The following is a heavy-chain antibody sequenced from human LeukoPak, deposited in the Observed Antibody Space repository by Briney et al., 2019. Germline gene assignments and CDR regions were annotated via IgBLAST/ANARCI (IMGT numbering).Heavy chain of an antibody. J-gene: IGHJ3*02. CDR3: ARRRDDYYDSSGYTYAFDI. CDR1: GFSLSTSGVG. D-gene: IGHD3-22*01. Sequence: ESGPTLVNPTQTLTLTCTFSGFSLSTSGVGVDSIRQPPGKALEWLALIYWDDDKRYSPSLKSRLTITKDTSKNQVVLRMTNMDPVDTATYYCARRRDDYYDSSGYTYAFDIWGQGTLVTVSS. V-gene: IGHV2-5*02. CDR2: IYWDDDK.